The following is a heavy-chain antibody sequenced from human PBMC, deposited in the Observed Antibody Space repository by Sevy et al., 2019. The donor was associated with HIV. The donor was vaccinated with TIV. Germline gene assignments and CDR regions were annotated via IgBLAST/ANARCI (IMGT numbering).Heavy chain of an antibody. J-gene: IGHJ3*01. CDR2: IYPGNSDT. D-gene: IGHD3-3*01. Sequence: GGALKISCQGSGYRLSNNWVAWVRQKPGKGLEWMGMIYPGNSDTRYSPSFQGQVIISADKSISTAYVQWRSLKASDTAMYYCASGGHLPLDGFNFWGQGTMVTVSS. V-gene: IGHV5-51*01. CDR3: ASGGHLPLDGFNF. CDR1: GYRLSNNW.